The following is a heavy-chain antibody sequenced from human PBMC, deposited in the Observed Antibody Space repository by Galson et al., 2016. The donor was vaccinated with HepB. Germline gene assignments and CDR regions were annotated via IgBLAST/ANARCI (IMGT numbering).Heavy chain of an antibody. CDR1: GGTFNSYA. CDR2: IIPLYGTA. D-gene: IGHD2-15*01. Sequence: SVKVSCKASGGTFNSYAISWVRQAPGQGLEWMGGIIPLYGTANYAQKFQGRVTIIADESTSTAYMELSSLKASDTAMYYCVRQGCSGATCYSPVWAGDQDYWGQGTQVVVSS. CDR3: VRQGCSGATCYSPVWAGDQDY. V-gene: IGHV1-69*13. J-gene: IGHJ4*02.